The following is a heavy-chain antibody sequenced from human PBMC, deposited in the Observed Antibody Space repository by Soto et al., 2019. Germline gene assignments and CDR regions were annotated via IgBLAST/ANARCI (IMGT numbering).Heavy chain of an antibody. CDR3: ARESGYERSFDY. Sequence: ASETLSLTCTVSGGSISSYYWHWIRQSPGKGLEWIGYIYYSGSTNYNPSLKSRVTLSLDTSKNQFSLNLRSVTAADTAVYYCARESGYERSFDYWGLGTLVTVSS. J-gene: IGHJ4*02. CDR2: IYYSGST. V-gene: IGHV4-59*01. D-gene: IGHD5-12*01. CDR1: GGSISSYY.